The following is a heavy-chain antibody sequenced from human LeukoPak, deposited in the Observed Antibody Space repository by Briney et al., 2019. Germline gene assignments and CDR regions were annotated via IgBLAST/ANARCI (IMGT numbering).Heavy chain of an antibody. Sequence: GESLKISCKGSGYTFTSYWIGWVRQMPGKGLEWMGIIYPGDSDTRYSPSFQGQVTISADKSISTAYLQWSSLKASDTAMYYCARRGGWKFIAATGRTAEYFHHWGQGTLVTVSS. V-gene: IGHV5-51*01. CDR3: ARRGGWKFIAATGRTAEYFHH. J-gene: IGHJ1*01. D-gene: IGHD6-13*01. CDR1: GYTFTSYW. CDR2: IYPGDSDT.